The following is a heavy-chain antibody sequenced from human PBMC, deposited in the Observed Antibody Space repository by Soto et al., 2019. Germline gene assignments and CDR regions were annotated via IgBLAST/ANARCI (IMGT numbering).Heavy chain of an antibody. CDR2: IIPIFGTA. Sequence: ASVKVSCKASGGTFSSYAISWVRQAPGQGLEWMGGIIPIFGTANYAQKFQGRVTTTADESTSTAYMELSSLRSEDTAVYYCASSTSSAKYGMDVWGQGTTVTVSS. V-gene: IGHV1-69*13. D-gene: IGHD2-2*01. CDR1: GGTFSSYA. CDR3: ASSTSSAKYGMDV. J-gene: IGHJ6*02.